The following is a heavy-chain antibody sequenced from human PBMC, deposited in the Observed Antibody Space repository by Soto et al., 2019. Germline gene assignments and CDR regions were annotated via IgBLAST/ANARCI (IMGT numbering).Heavy chain of an antibody. Sequence: SETLSLTCVVSGGSISSSYWWTWVRQSPGTGLEWIGEIYHSGSTNYNPSLKSRVTISLDKSKSQFSLNLNSVTAADTAVYYCARKIDYNDYHFDYWGQGTLVTVSS. CDR1: GGSISSSYW. V-gene: IGHV4-4*02. D-gene: IGHD4-17*01. CDR2: IYHSGST. J-gene: IGHJ4*02. CDR3: ARKIDYNDYHFDY.